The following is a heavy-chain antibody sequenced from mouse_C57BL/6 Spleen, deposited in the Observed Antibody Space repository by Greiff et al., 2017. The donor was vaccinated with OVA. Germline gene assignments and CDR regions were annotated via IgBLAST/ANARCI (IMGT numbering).Heavy chain of an antibody. D-gene: IGHD1-1*01. J-gene: IGHJ4*01. Sequence: VQLQQSGAELARPGASVKLSCKASGYTFTSSGISWVKQRTGQGLEWIGEIYPRSGNTYYNEKFKGKAKLTADKSSSTAYKELRSLSSDDSAVYFCARSAYYGSSYGAMDYWGQGTSVTVSS. CDR3: ARSAYYGSSYGAMDY. CDR1: GYTFTSSG. V-gene: IGHV1-81*01. CDR2: IYPRSGNT.